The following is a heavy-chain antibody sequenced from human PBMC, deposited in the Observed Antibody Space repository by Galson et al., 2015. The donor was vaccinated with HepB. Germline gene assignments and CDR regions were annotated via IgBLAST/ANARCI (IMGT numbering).Heavy chain of an antibody. CDR3: TGSTVTTVRYYYMDV. CDR2: IRSKANSYAT. Sequence: SLRLSCAASGFTFSSYAMHWVRQAPGKGLEWVGRIRSKANSYATAYAASVKGRFTISRDDSKNTAYLQMNSLRTEDTAVYYCTGSTVTTVRYYYMDVWGKGTTVTVSS. J-gene: IGHJ6*03. D-gene: IGHD4-17*01. CDR1: GFTFSSYA. V-gene: IGHV3-73*01.